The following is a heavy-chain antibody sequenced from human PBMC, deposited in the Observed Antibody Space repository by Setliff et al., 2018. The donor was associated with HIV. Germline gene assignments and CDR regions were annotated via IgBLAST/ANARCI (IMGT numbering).Heavy chain of an antibody. CDR3: ARHAAGPDGPFDY. D-gene: IGHD2-2*01. Sequence: PSETLSLTCGVSGYSMSSGCYWGWIRQPPGKGLEWIGNVYHTGSTYYNPSLKSRVTISVDTSKNQFSLKLSSVIAADTAVYYCARHAAGPDGPFDYWGQGTLVTVSS. CDR2: VYHTGST. V-gene: IGHV4-38-2*01. CDR1: GYSMSSGCY. J-gene: IGHJ4*02.